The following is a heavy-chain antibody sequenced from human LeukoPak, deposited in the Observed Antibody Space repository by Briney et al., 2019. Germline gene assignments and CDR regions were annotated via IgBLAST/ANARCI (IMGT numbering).Heavy chain of an antibody. CDR1: GFTFSNYG. J-gene: IGHJ4*02. Sequence: GGSLRLSCAASGFTFSNYGMHWVRQAPGKGLEWLAAIFYDGSKKYYADTVKGRFTISRDNSKYTLYLQVDSLTAEDTAVYYCARDQALYFSYGDFWGQGTLVTVSS. CDR2: IFYDGSKK. D-gene: IGHD2/OR15-2a*01. CDR3: ARDQALYFSYGDF. V-gene: IGHV3-33*01.